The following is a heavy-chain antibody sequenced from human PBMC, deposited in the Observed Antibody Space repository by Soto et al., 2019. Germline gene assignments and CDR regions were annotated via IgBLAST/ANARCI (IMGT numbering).Heavy chain of an antibody. CDR2: IRSKANSYAT. J-gene: IGHJ4*02. CDR3: TRTYYYDSSGYSFDY. D-gene: IGHD3-22*01. V-gene: IGHV3-73*02. CDR1: GFTFSGSA. Sequence: EVQLVESGGGLVQPGGSPKLSCAASGFTFSGSAMHWVRQASGKGLEWVGRIRSKANSYATAYAASVKGRFTISRDDSKNTAYLQMNSLKTEDTAVYYCTRTYYYDSSGYSFDYWGQGTLVTVSS.